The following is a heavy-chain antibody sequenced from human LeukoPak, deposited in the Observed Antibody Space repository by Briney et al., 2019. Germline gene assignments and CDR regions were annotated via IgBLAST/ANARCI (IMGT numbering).Heavy chain of an antibody. CDR2: INPSGGST. V-gene: IGHV1-46*01. J-gene: IGHJ4*02. CDR1: GYTLTSYF. CDR3: AREGGYSSTYFDY. D-gene: IGHD6-13*01. Sequence: GSSLKVSCKASGYTLTSYFMHGVRQAPEQGLEWMGIINPSGGSTSYAQKFQGRVTMTRDTSTSTVYMELSSLRSEDTAVYYCAREGGYSSTYFDYWGQGTLVTVSS.